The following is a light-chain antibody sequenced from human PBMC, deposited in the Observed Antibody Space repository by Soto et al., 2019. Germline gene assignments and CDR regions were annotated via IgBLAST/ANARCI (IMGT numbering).Light chain of an antibody. Sequence: DIQLTQSPSFLSASVGDTVTISCRASEDISSYLAWYQQKPGKAPKLLIYGASTLQSGVPSRFSGSGSGTEFTLTISSLQPEDFATYFCQQLNRHSLTFGGGTEVEIK. V-gene: IGKV1-9*01. CDR3: QQLNRHSLT. J-gene: IGKJ4*01. CDR1: EDISSY. CDR2: GAS.